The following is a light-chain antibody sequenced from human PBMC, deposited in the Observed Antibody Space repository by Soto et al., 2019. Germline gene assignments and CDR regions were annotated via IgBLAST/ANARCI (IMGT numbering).Light chain of an antibody. CDR2: AAS. Sequence: DIQMTQSPSSLSASVGDRVTITRRASQGISNYLAWYQQKPGKVPKLLIYAASTLQSGVPSRFSGSGSGTDFTLTISSLQPEDVATYYCQKYNSALGWTFGQGTKVEIK. J-gene: IGKJ1*01. CDR3: QKYNSALGWT. CDR1: QGISNY. V-gene: IGKV1-27*01.